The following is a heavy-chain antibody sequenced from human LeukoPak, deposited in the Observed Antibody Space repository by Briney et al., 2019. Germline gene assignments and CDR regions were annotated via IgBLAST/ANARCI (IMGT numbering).Heavy chain of an antibody. J-gene: IGHJ4*02. V-gene: IGHV3-23*01. Sequence: AGGSLRLSCAAPGFTFSSYAMSWVRQAPGKGLEWVSAISGSGGSTYYADSVKGRFTISRDNSKNTLYVQMNSLRAEDTAVYYCAKVGLYGSPLDYWGQGTLVTVSS. CDR1: GFTFSSYA. D-gene: IGHD3-10*01. CDR3: AKVGLYGSPLDY. CDR2: ISGSGGST.